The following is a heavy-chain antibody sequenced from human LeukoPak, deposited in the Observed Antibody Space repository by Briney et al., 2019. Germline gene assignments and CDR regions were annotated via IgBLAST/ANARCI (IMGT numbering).Heavy chain of an antibody. J-gene: IGHJ3*02. Sequence: GGSLRLSCAASGFIFTDYAMSWVRQAPGKGLEWVSAVSGSGGNTFYADSVKGRFTISRDNSKNTLFLQMNSLRAEDTAVSYFAKVAYITMIVVVPQGAFDIWGQGTMVTVSS. CDR2: VSGSGGNT. V-gene: IGHV3-23*01. D-gene: IGHD3-22*01. CDR3: AKVAYITMIVVVPQGAFDI. CDR1: GFIFTDYA.